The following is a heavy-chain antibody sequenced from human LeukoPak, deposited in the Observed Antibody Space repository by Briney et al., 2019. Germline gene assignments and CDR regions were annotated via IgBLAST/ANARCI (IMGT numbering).Heavy chain of an antibody. J-gene: IGHJ4*02. D-gene: IGHD2-2*01. CDR2: IKFDDTVK. CDR1: GFNFGTYW. V-gene: IGHV3-7*01. CDR3: ARDPGSSAFDY. Sequence: GGSLRLSCTAAGFNFGTYWMSWVRQSPEKGLEFVANIKFDDTVKNYVDSVKGRFTISRDNLSNSVYLQMDSLRPEDTALYYCARDPGSSAFDYWGQGAQVTVSS.